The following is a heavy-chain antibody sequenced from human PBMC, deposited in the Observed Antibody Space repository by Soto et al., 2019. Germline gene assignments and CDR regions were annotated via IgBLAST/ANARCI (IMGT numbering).Heavy chain of an antibody. CDR3: ARPPLGYCDSTTCPNWFDP. CDR2: INPSGGST. CDR1: GYTFTSYY. D-gene: IGHD2-2*01. Sequence: ASVKVSCKASGYTFTSYYMHWVRQAPGQGLEWMGIINPSGGSTSYAQKFQGRVTLTTDTSTSTAYMELRSLRSDDTAVYYCARPPLGYCDSTTCPNWFDPWGQGTLVTVSS. J-gene: IGHJ5*02. V-gene: IGHV1-46*01.